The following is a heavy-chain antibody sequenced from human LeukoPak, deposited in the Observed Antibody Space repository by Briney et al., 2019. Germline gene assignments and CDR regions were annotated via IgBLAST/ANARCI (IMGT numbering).Heavy chain of an antibody. D-gene: IGHD6-19*01. CDR1: GGSISSYY. CDR3: ARVAAPDAFAI. V-gene: IGHV4-59*01. Sequence: SETLSLTCTVSGGSISSYYWSWIRQPPGKGLEWIGYIYYSGSTNYNPSLKSRVTISVDTSKNQFSLKLSSVTAADTAVYYCARVAAPDAFAIWGQGTMVTVSS. J-gene: IGHJ3*02. CDR2: IYYSGST.